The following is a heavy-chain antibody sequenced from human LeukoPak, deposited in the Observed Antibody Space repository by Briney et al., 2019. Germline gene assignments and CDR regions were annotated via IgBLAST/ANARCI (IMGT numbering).Heavy chain of an antibody. CDR1: GGSISSNSYY. Sequence: SETLSLTCTVSGGSISSNSYYWGWIRQPPGKGLEWIGGVYYSGNGYFNPSLKSRATISVDTSKNHFSLKLSSVTAADTAVYYCARGFRGSVDAFDIWGQGTMVAVSS. CDR3: ARGFRGSVDAFDI. V-gene: IGHV4-39*02. CDR2: VYYSGNG. J-gene: IGHJ3*02.